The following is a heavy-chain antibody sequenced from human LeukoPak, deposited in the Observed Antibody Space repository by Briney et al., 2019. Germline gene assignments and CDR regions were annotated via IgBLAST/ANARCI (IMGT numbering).Heavy chain of an antibody. D-gene: IGHD6-19*01. CDR1: GGSISSSSYY. Sequence: SETLSLTCTVSGGSISSSSYYWGWIRQPPGKGLEWIGSIYYSGSTYYNPSLKSRVTISVDTSKNQFSLKLSSVTAADTAVYYCATYLEVSSGWYEEAFDIWGQGTMVTVSS. V-gene: IGHV4-39*07. J-gene: IGHJ3*02. CDR3: ATYLEVSSGWYEEAFDI. CDR2: IYYSGST.